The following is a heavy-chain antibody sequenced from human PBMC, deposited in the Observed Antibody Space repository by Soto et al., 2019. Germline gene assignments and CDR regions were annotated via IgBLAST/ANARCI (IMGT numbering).Heavy chain of an antibody. Sequence: QVQLVESGGGVVQPGRSLRLSCAASGFTFSNYGMHWVRQAPGKGLEWVSVISYDGSNKYYADSVKGRFTISRDNSTNTLDLQMNSLRAEDTAVYYCAKAVGYCSSSSCRDYYYYYGMDVWGQGTTVTVSS. CDR1: GFTFSNYG. D-gene: IGHD2-2*01. V-gene: IGHV3-30*18. CDR3: AKAVGYCSSSSCRDYYYYYGMDV. J-gene: IGHJ6*02. CDR2: ISYDGSNK.